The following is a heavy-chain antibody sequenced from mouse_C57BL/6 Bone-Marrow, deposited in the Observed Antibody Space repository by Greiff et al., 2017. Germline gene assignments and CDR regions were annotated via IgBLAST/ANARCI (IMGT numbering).Heavy chain of an antibody. CDR1: GYSITSGYY. CDR2: ISYDGSN. J-gene: IGHJ4*01. Sequence: VQLQQSGPGLVKPSQSLSLTCSVTGYSITSGYYWNWLRPFPGNKLEWMGYISYDGSNNYNPSLKNRISITRDTSKTQFFLKLSSVTTDDTATYDYASDRRYSNYHYAMDYWGQGTSVTVSS. V-gene: IGHV3-6*01. CDR3: ASDRRYSNYHYAMDY. D-gene: IGHD2-5*01.